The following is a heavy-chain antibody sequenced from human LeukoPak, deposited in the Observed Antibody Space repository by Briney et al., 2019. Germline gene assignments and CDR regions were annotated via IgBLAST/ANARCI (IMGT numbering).Heavy chain of an antibody. J-gene: IGHJ4*02. CDR3: VKDIARYSYYFDS. D-gene: IGHD4-4*01. V-gene: IGHV3-9*01. CDR1: GFNFRNYA. Sequence: GGSLRLSCTASGFNFRNYAMSWVRQAPGKGLEWVSGIGWNSGSIGYADSVKGRFTVSRDNAKNSLYLQMNSLRAEDTAFYYCVKDIARYSYYFDSWGQGTLVTVSS. CDR2: IGWNSGSI.